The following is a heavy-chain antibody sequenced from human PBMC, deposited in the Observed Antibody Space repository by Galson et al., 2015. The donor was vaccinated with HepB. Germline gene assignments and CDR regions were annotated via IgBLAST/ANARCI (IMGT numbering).Heavy chain of an antibody. V-gene: IGHV7-4-1*02. D-gene: IGHD3-3*01. J-gene: IGHJ6*03. CDR3: ARDPEQYDFWSGYHYYYYMDV. CDR2: INTNTGNP. CDR1: GYTFTSYA. Sequence: SVKVSCKASGYTFTSYAMNWVRQAPGQGLEWMGWINTNTGNPTYAQGFTGRFVFSLDTSVSTAYLQISSLKAKDTAVYYCARDPEQYDFWSGYHYYYYMDVWGKGTTVTVSS.